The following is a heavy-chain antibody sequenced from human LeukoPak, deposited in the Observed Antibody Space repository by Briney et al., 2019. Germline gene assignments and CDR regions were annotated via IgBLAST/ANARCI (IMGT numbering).Heavy chain of an antibody. J-gene: IGHJ4*02. V-gene: IGHV3-23*01. CDR1: GFTFSSYG. D-gene: IGHD2-15*01. CDR3: AKGGDVGYCSGGSCYSADY. CDR2: ISGSGGTT. Sequence: GGSLRLSCAASGFTFSSYGMTWVRQAPGKGLEWVSAISGSGGTTYYADSVKGRFTISRDNSKNTLFLQMNSLRAEDTAVYYCAKGGDVGYCSGGSCYSADYWGQGTLVTVSS.